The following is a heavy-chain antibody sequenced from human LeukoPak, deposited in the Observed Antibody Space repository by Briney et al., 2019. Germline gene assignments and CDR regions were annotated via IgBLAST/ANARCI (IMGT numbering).Heavy chain of an antibody. V-gene: IGHV4-31*03. D-gene: IGHD4-17*01. J-gene: IGHJ3*02. Sequence: SQTLSLTCTVSGGSISSGGYYWSWIRQHPGKGLEWIGYIYYSGSTYYNPSLKSRVTISVDTSKNQFSLKLSSVTAADTAVYYCARVGGPDDYGDADAFDIWGQGTMVTVSS. CDR3: ARVGGPDDYGDADAFDI. CDR2: IYYSGST. CDR1: GGSISSGGYY.